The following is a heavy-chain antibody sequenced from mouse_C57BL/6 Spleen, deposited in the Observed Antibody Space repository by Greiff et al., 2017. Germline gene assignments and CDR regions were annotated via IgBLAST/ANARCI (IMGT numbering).Heavy chain of an antibody. Sequence: QVQLKQSGPELVKPGASVKISCKASGYAFSSSWMNWVKQRPGQGLEWIGVINPGSGGTNYNEKFKGKATLTADKSSSTAYMQLSSLTSEDSAVYFCARDYYGSSTWFAYWGQGTLVTVSA. CDR2: INPGSGGT. CDR1: GYAFSSSW. J-gene: IGHJ3*01. CDR3: ARDYYGSSTWFAY. D-gene: IGHD1-1*01. V-gene: IGHV1-82*01.